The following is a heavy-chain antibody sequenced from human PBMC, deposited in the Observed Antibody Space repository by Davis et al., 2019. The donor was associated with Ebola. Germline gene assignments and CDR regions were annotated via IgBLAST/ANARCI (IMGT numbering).Heavy chain of an antibody. Sequence: GESLKISCAASGFTLSSYAMSWVRQAPGKGLEWVSAISGSAGNTYYADSVKGRFTISRDNSMNTLYLQMNSLRAEDTAVYYCAKGGGLIAAASFSWGQGTLVTVSS. V-gene: IGHV3-23*01. J-gene: IGHJ4*02. CDR1: GFTLSSYA. CDR2: ISGSAGNT. CDR3: AKGGGLIAAASFS. D-gene: IGHD6-13*01.